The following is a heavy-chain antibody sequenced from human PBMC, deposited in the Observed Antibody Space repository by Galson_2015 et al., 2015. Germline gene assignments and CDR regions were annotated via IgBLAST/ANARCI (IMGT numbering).Heavy chain of an antibody. CDR2: ITDNSGHT. CDR3: AAYNASSCFDY. V-gene: IGHV3-23*01. J-gene: IGHJ4*02. D-gene: IGHD6-6*01. CDR1: GFTFGSRT. Sequence: SLRLSCAASGFTFGSRTMSWVRQAPGKGLEWLSSITDNSGHTFDADTVKGRFTISRDNSKNTLYLQMNSLRADDTAVCYCAAYNASSCFDYWGQGTLVTVSS.